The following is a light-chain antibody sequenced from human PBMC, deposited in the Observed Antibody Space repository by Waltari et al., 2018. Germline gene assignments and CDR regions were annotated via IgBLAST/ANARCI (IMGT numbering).Light chain of an antibody. CDR2: NAS. J-gene: IGKJ1*01. V-gene: IGKV1-5*03. CDR3: QQYNSYPLT. CDR1: QNINSW. Sequence: DIQMTQSPSTLSASVGDRVTITCLASQNINSWLAWYQQKPGKAPKFLIYNASSLESGVPSRFSGSGSGTEFTLTISSLQPDDFGTYYCQQYNSYPLTFGQGTKVEIK.